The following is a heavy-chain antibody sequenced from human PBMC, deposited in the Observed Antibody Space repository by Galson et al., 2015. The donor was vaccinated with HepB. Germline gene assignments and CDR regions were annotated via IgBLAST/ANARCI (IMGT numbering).Heavy chain of an antibody. J-gene: IGHJ6*02. D-gene: IGHD6-25*01. V-gene: IGHV3-30*18. Sequence: SLRLSCAASGLTFSGYGMHWVRQAPDKGLEWVAVISYDGYHKYYADSVKGRLTISRDNSKNTLYLQMNNLRAEDTAVYYCAKAITAASRISLYGLDIWGQGTTVTVSS. CDR2: ISYDGYHK. CDR3: AKAITAASRISLYGLDI. CDR1: GLTFSGYG.